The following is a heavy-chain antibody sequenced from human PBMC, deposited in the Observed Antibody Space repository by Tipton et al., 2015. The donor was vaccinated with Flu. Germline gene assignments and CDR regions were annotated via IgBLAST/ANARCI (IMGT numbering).Heavy chain of an antibody. CDR2: ISWNSGSI. V-gene: IGHV3-9*01. CDR1: GFTFDDFA. Sequence: SLRLSCAASGFTFDDFAMHWVRQAPGKGLEWVSGISWNSGSIGYADSVKGRFTISRDNAKNSLYLQMTSLRAEDTALYYCAKNVGWGRWPTDAFDIWGQGTMVTVSS. D-gene: IGHD3-16*01. J-gene: IGHJ3*02. CDR3: AKNVGWGRWPTDAFDI.